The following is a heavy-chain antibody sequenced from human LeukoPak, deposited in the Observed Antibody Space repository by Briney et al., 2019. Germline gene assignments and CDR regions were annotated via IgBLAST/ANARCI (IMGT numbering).Heavy chain of an antibody. V-gene: IGHV1-46*01. CDR1: GYTFTGYY. D-gene: IGHD5-24*01. Sequence: ASVKVSCKASGYTFTGYYIHWVRQAPGQGLEWMGIINPGGRSTSYAQKFQGRVTMTRDTSTSTVYMELSSLRSEDTAVYYCAREIGPIQLHLWGSAFDYWGQGTLVTVSS. CDR2: INPGGRST. CDR3: AREIGPIQLHLWGSAFDY. J-gene: IGHJ4*02.